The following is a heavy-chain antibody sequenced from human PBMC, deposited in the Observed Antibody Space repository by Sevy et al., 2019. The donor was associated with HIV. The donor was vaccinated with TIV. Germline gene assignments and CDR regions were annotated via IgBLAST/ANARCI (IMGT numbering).Heavy chain of an antibody. Sequence: GGSLRLSCAASGFIFDNYAMHWVRQAPGKGLEWVSVISCDGDTTYYADSVKGRFTVSRDNRKNSLYLQMNSLKTEDAAFYYCAKGLRLGCSTFLFDFWGQGTQVTVSS. J-gene: IGHJ4*02. CDR2: ISCDGDTT. V-gene: IGHV3-43D*04. CDR1: GFIFDNYA. CDR3: AKGLRLGCSTFLFDF. D-gene: IGHD2-15*01.